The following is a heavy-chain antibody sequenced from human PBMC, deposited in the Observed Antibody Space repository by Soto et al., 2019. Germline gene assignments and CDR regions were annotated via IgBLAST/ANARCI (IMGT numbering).Heavy chain of an antibody. V-gene: IGHV3-74*01. CDR2: INSDGSST. J-gene: IGHJ4*02. CDR3: ARDDIGIGVDY. D-gene: IGHD5-12*01. Sequence: EVQLVESGGGLVQPGGSLRLSCAASGFTFSNYWMHWVRQAPGKGLVWVSHINSDGSSTTYADSVKGRFTISRDNAENTLHLQMSGLRAEDTAVYFCARDDIGIGVDYWGQGTLVTVSS. CDR1: GFTFSNYW.